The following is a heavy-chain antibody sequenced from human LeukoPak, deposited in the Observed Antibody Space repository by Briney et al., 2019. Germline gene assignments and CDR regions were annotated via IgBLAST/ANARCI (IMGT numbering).Heavy chain of an antibody. CDR2: IWYGGSNK. Sequence: GGSLRLSCAASGFTFSSYGMHWVRQAPGKGLEWVAVIWYGGSNKYYADSVKGRFTISRDNSKNTLYLQMNSLRAEDTAVYYCARADPYNWFDPWGQGTLVTVSS. CDR3: ARADPYNWFDP. CDR1: GFTFSSYG. J-gene: IGHJ5*02. V-gene: IGHV3-33*08.